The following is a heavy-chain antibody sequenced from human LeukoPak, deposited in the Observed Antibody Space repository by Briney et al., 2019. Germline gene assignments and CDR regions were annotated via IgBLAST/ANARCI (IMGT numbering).Heavy chain of an antibody. Sequence: GRSLRLSCAASGFTFSSYGMHWVRQAPGKGLEWVAVIWYDGSNKYYADSVKGRFTISRDNSKNTLYLQMNSLRAEDTAVYYCASDNWFGEPRDYFDYWGQGTLVTVSS. CDR1: GFTFSSYG. V-gene: IGHV3-33*01. CDR3: ASDNWFGEPRDYFDY. CDR2: IWYDGSNK. D-gene: IGHD3-10*01. J-gene: IGHJ4*02.